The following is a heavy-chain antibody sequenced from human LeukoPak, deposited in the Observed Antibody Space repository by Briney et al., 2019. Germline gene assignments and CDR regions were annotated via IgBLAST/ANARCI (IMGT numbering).Heavy chain of an antibody. Sequence: GGCLTLSCSASGFTFSSYAMHWVRQAPGKGLEYVSAISSNGGSTYYADSVKGRFTISRDNSKNTLYLQMSSLRAEDTAVYYCVKEGGGYYYDSSGHDAFDIWGQGTLVTVSS. D-gene: IGHD3-22*01. J-gene: IGHJ3*02. CDR2: ISSNGGST. CDR1: GFTFSSYA. CDR3: VKEGGGYYYDSSGHDAFDI. V-gene: IGHV3-64D*09.